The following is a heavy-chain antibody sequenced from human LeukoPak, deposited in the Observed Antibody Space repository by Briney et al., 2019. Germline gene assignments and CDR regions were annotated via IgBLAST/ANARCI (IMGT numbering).Heavy chain of an antibody. V-gene: IGHV4-59*01. Sequence: SETLSLTCTVSGGSISGFYWTWIRQPPGKALEWIGYTYYGGSTHYNPSLKSRVTISVDTSKSQFSLKLSSVTAADTAVYYCARAGGWVNYFDSWGQGTLVTVSS. CDR2: TYYGGST. CDR3: ARAGGWVNYFDS. D-gene: IGHD6-19*01. CDR1: GGSISGFY. J-gene: IGHJ4*02.